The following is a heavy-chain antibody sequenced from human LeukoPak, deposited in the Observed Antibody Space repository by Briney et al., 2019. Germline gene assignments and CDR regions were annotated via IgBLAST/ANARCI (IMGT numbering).Heavy chain of an antibody. Sequence: PGGSLRLSCAASGFTFSSYGMHWVRQAPGKGLEWVAVISYDGFSKYYADSVKGRFTISRDNSKNTLYLQMNSLRTDDTAVYYCVKDRRRDGFTFAFDIWGQGTMVTVSS. CDR2: ISYDGFSK. CDR1: GFTFSSYG. D-gene: IGHD5-24*01. V-gene: IGHV3-30*18. CDR3: VKDRRRDGFTFAFDI. J-gene: IGHJ3*02.